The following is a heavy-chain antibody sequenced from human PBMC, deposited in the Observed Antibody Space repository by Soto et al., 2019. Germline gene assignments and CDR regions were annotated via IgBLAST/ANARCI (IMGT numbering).Heavy chain of an antibody. J-gene: IGHJ6*02. CDR2: LSGSSLNT. CDR3: TTQFFLSSRKPPEDV. V-gene: IGHV3-23*01. Sequence: PGGSLRLSSEASGFTFGNYAMTWVRQGPGRGLEWVSALSGSSLNTYYADSVKGRFTISRDNSKNTMYLEMNSLRVDDTAVYYCTTQFFLSSRKPPEDVWGQVTPVTVSS. CDR1: GFTFGNYA.